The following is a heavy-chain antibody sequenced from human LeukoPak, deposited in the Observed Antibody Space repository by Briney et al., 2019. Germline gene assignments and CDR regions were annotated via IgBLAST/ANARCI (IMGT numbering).Heavy chain of an antibody. CDR2: ISWNSGSI. Sequence: GRSLRLSCAASGFTFNSYAMHWVRQAPGKGLEWVSGISWNSGSIGYADSVKGRFTISRDNAKNSLYLQMNSLRAEDTALYYCAKDFTAMVRGGDYWGQGTLVTVSS. CDR1: GFTFNSYA. V-gene: IGHV3-9*01. CDR3: AKDFTAMVRGGDY. D-gene: IGHD5-18*01. J-gene: IGHJ4*02.